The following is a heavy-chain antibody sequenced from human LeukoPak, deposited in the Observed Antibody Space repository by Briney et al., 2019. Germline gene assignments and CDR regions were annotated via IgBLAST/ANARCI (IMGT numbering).Heavy chain of an antibody. CDR2: IIPILGIA. J-gene: IGHJ6*02. CDR1: GGTFSSYA. D-gene: IGHD6-19*01. Sequence: SVKVSCKASGGTFSSYAISWMRQAPGQGLEWMGRIIPILGIANYAQKFQGRVTITADKSTSTAYMELSSLRSEDTAVYYCARDHSGYSSGSSFYYYGMDVWGRGTTVTVSS. CDR3: ARDHSGYSSGSSFYYYGMDV. V-gene: IGHV1-69*04.